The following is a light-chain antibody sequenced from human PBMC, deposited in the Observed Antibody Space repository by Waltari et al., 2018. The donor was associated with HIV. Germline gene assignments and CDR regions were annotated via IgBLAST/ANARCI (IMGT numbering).Light chain of an antibody. CDR3: QHRTTWPPT. Sequence: DIVLTQSPAILSVSPGETDTLSCRASQSVQEFLAWYQRRPGQVPRLVVYDASKRAAGVPDRFSGSGFGTDFTLTISGLEPEDVAFYYCQHRTTWPPTFGGGTRVEIE. CDR1: QSVQEF. V-gene: IGKV3-11*01. CDR2: DAS. J-gene: IGKJ4*01.